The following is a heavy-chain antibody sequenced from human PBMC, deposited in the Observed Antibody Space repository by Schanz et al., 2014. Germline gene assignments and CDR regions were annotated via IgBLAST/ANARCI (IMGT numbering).Heavy chain of an antibody. Sequence: EVQLAESGGGLVQPGGSLRLSCAASTFTFSSDWMSWVRQAPGKGLEWVSYISSSSSTRYYADSVKGRFTISRDNAKNSLFLQMNSLRAEDTAVYYCARDFLLEQLGYSHYYYAMDVCGQGTTVTVSS. D-gene: IGHD2-15*01. CDR1: TFTFSSDW. CDR3: ARDFLLEQLGYSHYYYAMDV. V-gene: IGHV3-48*01. J-gene: IGHJ6*02. CDR2: ISSSSSTR.